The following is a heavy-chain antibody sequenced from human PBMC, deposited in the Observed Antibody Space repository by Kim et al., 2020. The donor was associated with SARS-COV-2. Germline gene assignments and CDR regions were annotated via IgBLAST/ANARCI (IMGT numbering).Heavy chain of an antibody. V-gene: IGHV3-23*01. Sequence: GGSLRLSCAASGFTFSSYAMSWVRQAPGKGLEWVSAISGSGGSTYYADSVKGRFTISRDNSKNTLYLQMNSLRAEDTAVYYCAKAWVPIVGVVTLGMDVWGQGTTVTVSS. J-gene: IGHJ6*02. CDR1: GFTFSSYA. D-gene: IGHD3-3*01. CDR2: ISGSGGST. CDR3: AKAWVPIVGVVTLGMDV.